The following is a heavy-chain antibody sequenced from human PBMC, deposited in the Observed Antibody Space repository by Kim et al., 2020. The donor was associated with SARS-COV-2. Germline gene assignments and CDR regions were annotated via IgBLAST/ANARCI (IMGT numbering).Heavy chain of an antibody. Sequence: GGSLRLSCAASGFTFSNFAMHWVRQAPDGGLEWVASISYDGNDRYYADSVKGRFTISRDVSKNTLYLQMNSLRIEDTAVYYCARRQYSSRFYYYLMDVWGQVTTVTVSS. CDR3: ARRQYSSRFYYYLMDV. D-gene: IGHD6-13*01. J-gene: IGHJ6*02. V-gene: IGHV3-30-3*01. CDR2: ISYDGNDR. CDR1: GFTFSNFA.